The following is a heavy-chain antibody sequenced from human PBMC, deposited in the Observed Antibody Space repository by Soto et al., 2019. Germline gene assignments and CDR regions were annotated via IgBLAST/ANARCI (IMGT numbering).Heavy chain of an antibody. CDR3: ASRNTAGFLLYFVN. CDR1: GGTLTNFINYP. Sequence: QVQLVQSGAEVMQPGSSVKVSCKPSGGTLTNFINYPINWVRQSPGQGLEWMGGIVPNIGTVNYAQKFQGRVTMTADKSTGTVDMELSSLRSDDSAIYYCASRNTAGFLLYFVNWGQGTLVTVSS. V-gene: IGHV1-69*06. D-gene: IGHD6-19*01. J-gene: IGHJ4*02. CDR2: IVPNIGTV.